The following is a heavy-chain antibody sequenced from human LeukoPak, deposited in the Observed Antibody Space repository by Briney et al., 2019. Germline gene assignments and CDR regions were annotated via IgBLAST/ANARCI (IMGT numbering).Heavy chain of an antibody. CDR3: ARDYTIKAPYFDY. Sequence: SVKVSCKASGGSFSSSTINWVRQAPGQGLEWMGEIVPKYYTTNYAQKFQGRVTTSADSSTSTAYMELSSLTSEDTAVYYCARDYTIKAPYFDYWGQGTLVTVSS. CDR2: IVPKYYTT. V-gene: IGHV1-69*13. D-gene: IGHD5-24*01. CDR1: GGSFSSST. J-gene: IGHJ4*02.